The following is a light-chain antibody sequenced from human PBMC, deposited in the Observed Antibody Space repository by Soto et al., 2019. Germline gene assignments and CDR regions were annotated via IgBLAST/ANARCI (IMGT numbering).Light chain of an antibody. Sequence: DIQMTQSPSSVSASVGDRVTITCRASQGISSRLAWYQQKPGKAPNLLIYAASSLQSGVPSRFSGSGSETVFTLTIGSLQPEDFATYYCQQSNSFPLTFGGGTKVEIK. CDR2: AAS. J-gene: IGKJ4*01. CDR1: QGISSR. V-gene: IGKV1-12*01. CDR3: QQSNSFPLT.